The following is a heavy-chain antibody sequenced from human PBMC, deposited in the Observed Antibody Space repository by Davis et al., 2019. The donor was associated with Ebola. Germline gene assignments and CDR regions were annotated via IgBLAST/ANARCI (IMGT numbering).Heavy chain of an antibody. CDR3: AKGGGTSSSDFRRT. CDR1: GFTVSSNY. CDR2: ISGSGGST. Sequence: GESLKISCAASGFTVSSNYMSWVRQAPGKGLEWVSAISGSGGSTYYADSVKGRFTISRDNSKNTLYLQMNSLRAEDTAVYYCAKGGGTSSSDFRRTWGQGTLVTVSS. D-gene: IGHD6-6*01. J-gene: IGHJ5*02. V-gene: IGHV3-23*01.